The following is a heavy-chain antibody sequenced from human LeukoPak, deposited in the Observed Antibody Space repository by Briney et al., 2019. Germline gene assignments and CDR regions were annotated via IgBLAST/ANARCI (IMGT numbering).Heavy chain of an antibody. V-gene: IGHV3-23*01. J-gene: IGHJ4*02. CDR3: AKFPDGGLGGIDF. CDR2: ISGSRST. CDR1: ALTFSSYA. D-gene: IGHD3-16*01. Sequence: PGGSLRLSCAASALTFSSYAMSWVRQAPGKGLEWVSAISGSRSTYYADSVKGRFTISRDNSKNTLYLQMNSLRAEDTALYYCAKFPDGGLGGIDFWGQGTLVTVSS.